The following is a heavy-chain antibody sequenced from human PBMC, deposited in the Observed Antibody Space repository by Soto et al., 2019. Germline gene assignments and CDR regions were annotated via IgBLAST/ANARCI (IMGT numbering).Heavy chain of an antibody. J-gene: IGHJ5*01. CDR2: IYYSGIT. CDR3: ARRGLAAAGPNRFDT. V-gene: IGHV4-39*01. CDR1: GGSISSCSYY. D-gene: IGHD6-13*01. Sequence: QLQLQESGPGLVKPSETLSLTCTVSGGSISSCSYYWGWIRQPPGKGLEWIGSIYYSGITYYNPSLKSRVTISVDTSKNQFTLKLTSVTAADTAVYYCARRGLAAAGPNRFDTWGHGTLVTVSS.